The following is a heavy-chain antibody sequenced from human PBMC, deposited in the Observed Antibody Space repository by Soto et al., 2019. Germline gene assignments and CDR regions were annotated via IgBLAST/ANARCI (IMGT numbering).Heavy chain of an antibody. D-gene: IGHD6-13*01. CDR3: ARDDLTGEHSTFY. CDR1: GYTFTDYY. Sequence: QVQLVQSGAEVKKPGASVKVSCKASGYTFTDYYMHWVRQAPGQGLEWMGWINPNSGGTNYAQKFQGRVTMTRDTSISTAYMEQSRLRSDDTAVYYCARDDLTGEHSTFYWGQGTLVTVSS. J-gene: IGHJ4*02. CDR2: INPNSGGT. V-gene: IGHV1-2*02.